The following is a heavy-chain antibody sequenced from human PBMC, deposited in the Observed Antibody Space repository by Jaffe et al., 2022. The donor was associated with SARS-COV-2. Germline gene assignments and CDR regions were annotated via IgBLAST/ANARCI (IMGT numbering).Heavy chain of an antibody. CDR3: ARDGWDNSRTYYFDY. D-gene: IGHD1-20*01. CDR2: ISSRSSAT. V-gene: IGHV3-48*02. CDR1: GFTFSTYS. Sequence: EVQLVQSGGGLVQPGGSLRLSCAGSGFTFSTYSMNWVRQAPGKGLEWISYISSRSSATYYADSVKGRFTISRDNAKNSLYLQMNGVRDEDTAVYYCARDGWDNSRTYYFDYWGQGILVTVSS. J-gene: IGHJ4*02.